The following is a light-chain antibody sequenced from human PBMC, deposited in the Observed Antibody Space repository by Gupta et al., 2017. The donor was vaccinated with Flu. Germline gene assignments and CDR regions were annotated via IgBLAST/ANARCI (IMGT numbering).Light chain of an antibody. CDR1: QSISRW. Sequence: DIHMTQSPSTLSASVGDTVTITCRASQSISRWLAWYQQKPGKAPKVLIYTASNLQRWVPSRFSGSGSGTEFTLTIRSLQPYDFATYYFQQYESYSPYTFGQGTKVEIK. CDR2: TAS. CDR3: QQYESYSPYT. J-gene: IGKJ2*01. V-gene: IGKV1-5*03.